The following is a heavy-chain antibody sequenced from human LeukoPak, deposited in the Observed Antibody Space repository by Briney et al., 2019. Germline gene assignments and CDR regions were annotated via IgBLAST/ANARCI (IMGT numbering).Heavy chain of an antibody. J-gene: IGHJ4*02. V-gene: IGHV3-49*04. D-gene: IGHD1-1*01. CDR2: IRSKAYGETA. CDR1: GFTFSSYG. Sequence: GGSLRLSCATSGFTFSSYGFHWVRQAPGKGLEWVGFIRSKAYGETADYAASVKGRFTISRDDSKAIAYLQMNSLKTEDTAVYHCTRDRGAYNLYDYWGQGTLVTVSS. CDR3: TRDRGAYNLYDY.